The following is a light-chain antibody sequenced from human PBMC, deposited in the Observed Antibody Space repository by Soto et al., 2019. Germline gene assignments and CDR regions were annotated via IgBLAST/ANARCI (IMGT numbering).Light chain of an antibody. Sequence: DIQMTQSPSSLSASVGDGVTITCRASQGISSYLNWYQQKPGRAPKLLIHAASTLQDGVPPKFSGGGSGTDFTLTISSLQPEDTATYYCQHSYSSPFTFGQGTKVEIK. CDR1: QGISSY. CDR3: QHSYSSPFT. V-gene: IGKV1-39*01. CDR2: AAS. J-gene: IGKJ2*01.